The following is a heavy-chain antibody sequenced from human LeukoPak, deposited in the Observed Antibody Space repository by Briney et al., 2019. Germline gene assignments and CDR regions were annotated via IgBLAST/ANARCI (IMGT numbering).Heavy chain of an antibody. J-gene: IGHJ4*02. V-gene: IGHV3-30*02. CDR1: GFTFSTYG. Sequence: PGGSLRLSCAASGFTFSTYGIHWVRQAPGKGLEWVALIRYDGSNKYYADSVKGRFTISRDNSKSTLYLQMNSLGTEDTAVYYCAKDRGNSTQEIDYWGQGTLVTVSS. D-gene: IGHD1/OR15-1a*01. CDR3: AKDRGNSTQEIDY. CDR2: IRYDGSNK.